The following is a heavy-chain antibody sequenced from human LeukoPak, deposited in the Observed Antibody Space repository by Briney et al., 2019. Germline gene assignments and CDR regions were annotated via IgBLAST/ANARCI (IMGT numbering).Heavy chain of an antibody. V-gene: IGHV3-23*01. J-gene: IGHJ3*02. CDR3: AKEGGGCIYGVCYFDAFDM. D-gene: IGHD2-8*01. CDR2: ISHYGDNT. Sequence: GGSLRLSCAASTFTFSSFAMSWVRQAPGKGLEWLATISHYGDNTYYADSVKGRFIISRDNSKNTPYLQVDSLRAEDTALYYCAKEGGGCIYGVCYFDAFDMWGRGT. CDR1: TFTFSSFA.